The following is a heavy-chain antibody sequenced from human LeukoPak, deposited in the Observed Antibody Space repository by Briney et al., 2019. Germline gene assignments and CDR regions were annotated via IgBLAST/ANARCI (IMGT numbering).Heavy chain of an antibody. CDR1: GFTFSSYW. D-gene: IGHD1-26*01. Sequence: PGGSLRLSCAASGFTFSSYWMNWVRHAPGKGLEWISSITSSSTYIYYADSVKGRFTISRDNAKNSLYLQMNSLSPDDTAVYFCARDPYSGNYGNDYYYYMDVWGKGTTVTISS. CDR3: ARDPYSGNYGNDYYYYMDV. CDR2: ITSSSTYI. V-gene: IGHV3-21*06. J-gene: IGHJ6*03.